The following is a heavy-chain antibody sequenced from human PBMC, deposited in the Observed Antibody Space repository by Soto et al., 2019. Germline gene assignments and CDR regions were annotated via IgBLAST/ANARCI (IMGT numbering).Heavy chain of an antibody. CDR2: MNPYTGET. V-gene: IGHV1-8*01. D-gene: IGHD2-15*01. CDR1: GYTFDAFD. CDR3: VRQAGGASTPGDDY. Sequence: QVQLVQSGAEVRKPGASVRVSCKASGYTFDAFDIHWVRQATGQGLELMGWMNPYTGETAYTQTFRGRASMTRDTSVSTAYMELSSLTSEDSAIYCCVRQAGGASTPGDDYWGQGTLVTVSS. J-gene: IGHJ4*02.